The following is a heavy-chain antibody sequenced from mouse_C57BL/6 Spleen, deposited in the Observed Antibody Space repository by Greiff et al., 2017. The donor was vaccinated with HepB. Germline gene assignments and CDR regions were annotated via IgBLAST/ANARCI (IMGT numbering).Heavy chain of an antibody. Sequence: EVKLVESEGGLVQPGSSMKLSCTASGFTFSDYYMAWVRQVPEKGLEWVANINYDGSSTYYLDSLKSRFIISRDNAKNILYLQMSSLKSEDTATYYCARERGGSSLYAMDYWGQGTSVTVSS. D-gene: IGHD1-1*01. CDR2: INYDGSST. CDR1: GFTFSDYY. J-gene: IGHJ4*01. CDR3: ARERGGSSLYAMDY. V-gene: IGHV5-16*01.